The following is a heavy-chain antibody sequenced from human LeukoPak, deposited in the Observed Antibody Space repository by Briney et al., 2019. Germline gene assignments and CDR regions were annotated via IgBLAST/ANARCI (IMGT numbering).Heavy chain of an antibody. J-gene: IGHJ3*01. CDR3: VKQWLRNAFDL. CDR1: GASISSGDYY. D-gene: IGHD3-22*01. V-gene: IGHV4-30-4*01. Sequence: SQTLSLTCSVSGASISSGDYYWSWIRQPPGKGLEWIGYIYDGGNAYYNPSLKSRVTISVDTSKNQFSLRLRSVTAADTAVYYCVKQWLRNAFDLWGQGTMVTVSS. CDR2: IYDGGNA.